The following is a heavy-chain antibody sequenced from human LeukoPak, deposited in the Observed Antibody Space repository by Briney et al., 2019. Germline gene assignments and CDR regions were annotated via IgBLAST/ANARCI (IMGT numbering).Heavy chain of an antibody. CDR2: ISGRSSHI. Sequence: PGGSLRLSCSASGFSFSVYDMNWVRQAPGKGLEWVSAISGRSSHIYYGESVKGRFTISRDNAKNSLYLQMDSLGVEDRAVYYCGRAFPPLRTSSAGDLWGKGTLVIVSS. CDR3: GRAFPPLRTSSAGDL. D-gene: IGHD3-16*01. V-gene: IGHV3-21*01. CDR1: GFSFSVYD. J-gene: IGHJ1*01.